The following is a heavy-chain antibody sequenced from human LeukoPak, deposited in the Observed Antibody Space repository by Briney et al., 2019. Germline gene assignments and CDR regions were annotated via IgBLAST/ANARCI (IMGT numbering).Heavy chain of an antibody. Sequence: SETLSLTCTVSGGSISSYYWSWIRQPPGKGLEWIGYIYYSGSTNYNPSLKGRVTISVDTSKNQFSLKLSSVTAADTAVYYCARLAVTHFDYWGQGTLVTVSS. V-gene: IGHV4-59*08. CDR2: IYYSGST. D-gene: IGHD4-17*01. CDR3: ARLAVTHFDY. J-gene: IGHJ4*02. CDR1: GGSISSYY.